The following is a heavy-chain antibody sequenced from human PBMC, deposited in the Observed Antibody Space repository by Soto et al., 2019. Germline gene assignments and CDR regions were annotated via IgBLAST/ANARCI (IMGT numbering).Heavy chain of an antibody. CDR2: INHSGST. D-gene: IGHD2-2*01. CDR3: ARGRDIVVVPAGVGSSAFDI. J-gene: IGHJ3*02. V-gene: IGHV4-34*01. CDR1: GGSFSGYY. Sequence: SETLSLTCAVYGGSFSGYYWSWIRQPPGKGLEWIGEINHSGSTNYNPSLKSRVTISVDTSKNQFSLKLSSVTAADTAVYYCARGRDIVVVPAGVGSSAFDIWGQGTMVTVSS.